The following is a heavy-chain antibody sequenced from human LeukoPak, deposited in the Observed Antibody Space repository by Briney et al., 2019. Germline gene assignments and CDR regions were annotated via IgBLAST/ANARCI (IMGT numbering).Heavy chain of an antibody. D-gene: IGHD3-9*01. V-gene: IGHV3-23*01. J-gene: IGHJ6*03. CDR1: GFTFSSYA. Sequence: GGSLRLSCAASGFTFSSYAMSWVRQAPGKGLEWVSAISGSGGSTYYADSVKGRFTISRDNSKNTLYLQMNSLRAEDTAVYYCAKDAIDVSAYCYYMDVWGKGTTVTVSS. CDR2: ISGSGGST. CDR3: AKDAIDVSAYCYYMDV.